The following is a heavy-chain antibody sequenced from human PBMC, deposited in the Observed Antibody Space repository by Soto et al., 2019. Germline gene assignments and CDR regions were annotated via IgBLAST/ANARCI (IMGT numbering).Heavy chain of an antibody. CDR2: FYSSGSI. Sequence: KPAETLSLTCFVSGYSITAGGYYWIWIRHHPGKGLEWIGSFYSSGSIIYNPSLRSRVSISGDTSSNQLSMSLTSVTAADTARYYCARMYSSGSGWFHPWGQGTLVTVSS. CDR1: GYSITAGGYY. V-gene: IGHV4-31*03. D-gene: IGHD6-19*01. CDR3: ARMYSSGSGWFHP. J-gene: IGHJ5*02.